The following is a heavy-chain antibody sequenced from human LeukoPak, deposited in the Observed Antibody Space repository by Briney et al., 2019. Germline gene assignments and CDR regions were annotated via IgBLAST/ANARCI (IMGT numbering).Heavy chain of an antibody. CDR3: ARSWNPTGTFDY. J-gene: IGHJ4*02. Sequence: SETLSLTCTVSGGSISSYYWSWIRQPPGKGLEWIGYIYYSGSTNYNPSLKSRVTISVDTSKNQFSLKLSSVTAADTAVYYCARSWNPTGTFDYWGQGTLVTVSS. V-gene: IGHV4-59*01. CDR2: IYYSGST. D-gene: IGHD1-1*01. CDR1: GGSISSYY.